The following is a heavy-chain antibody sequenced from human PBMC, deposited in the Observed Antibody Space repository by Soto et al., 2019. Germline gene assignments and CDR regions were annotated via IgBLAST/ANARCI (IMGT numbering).Heavy chain of an antibody. CDR2: IGGIISYI. D-gene: IGHD6-13*01. J-gene: IGHJ6*02. Sequence: EVQLVESGGSLVKPGRSLRVSCIASGFSFSTYDMNWVRQAPGKGLEWVSSIGGIISYINYADSVKGRFTISRDNAKNSLYLQMNSLRAEDAAVYYCARGWRVGAGGKFYYGLDVWGQGTTVNVSS. CDR1: GFSFSTYD. V-gene: IGHV3-21*01. CDR3: ARGWRVGAGGKFYYGLDV.